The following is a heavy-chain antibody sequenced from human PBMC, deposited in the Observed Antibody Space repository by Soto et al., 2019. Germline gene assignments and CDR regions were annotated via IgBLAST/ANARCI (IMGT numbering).Heavy chain of an antibody. CDR1: GGSIISYY. CDR2: IYYSGST. D-gene: IGHD5-12*01. CDR3: ARGPVGYSGYPRLYYYYYYGMDV. Sequence: PSETLSLTCTVSGGSIISYYWSWIRQPPGKGLEWIGYIYYSGSTNYNPSLKSRVTISVDTSKNQFSLKLSSVTAADTAVYYCARGPVGYSGYPRLYYYYYYGMDVWGQGTTVTVSS. V-gene: IGHV4-59*01. J-gene: IGHJ6*02.